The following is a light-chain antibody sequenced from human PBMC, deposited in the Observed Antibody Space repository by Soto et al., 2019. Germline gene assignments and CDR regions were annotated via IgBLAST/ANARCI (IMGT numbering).Light chain of an antibody. CDR3: QSYATSLSGVV. J-gene: IGLJ2*01. CDR1: SSNIGAGYH. V-gene: IGLV1-40*01. CDR2: GNI. Sequence: QPVLTQPPSVSGAPGQRVTISCTGSSSNIGAGYHVHWYQQLPGAAPKLLIYGNINRPSGVPDRFSGSKSGTSASLAITGLRAEDEADYYCQSYATSLSGVVFGGGTKLTVL.